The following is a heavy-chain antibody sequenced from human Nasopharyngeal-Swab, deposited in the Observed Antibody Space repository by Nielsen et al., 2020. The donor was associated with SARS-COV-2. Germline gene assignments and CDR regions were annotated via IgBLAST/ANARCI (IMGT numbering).Heavy chain of an antibody. CDR3: ARGALYSSGWYGY. Sequence: SETLSLTCTVSGGSISSSSYYWGWIRQPPGKGLEWIGSIYYSGSTYYNPSLKSRVTISVDPSKNQFSLKLSSVTAADTAVYYCARGALYSSGWYGYWGQGTLVTVSS. CDR2: IYYSGST. V-gene: IGHV4-39*07. D-gene: IGHD6-19*01. J-gene: IGHJ4*02. CDR1: GGSISSSSYY.